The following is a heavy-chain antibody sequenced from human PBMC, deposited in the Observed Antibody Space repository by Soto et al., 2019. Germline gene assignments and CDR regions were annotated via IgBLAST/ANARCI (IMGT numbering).Heavy chain of an antibody. V-gene: IGHV1-24*01. CDR3: ATGSLYDFWSGYYGWFDP. CDR1: GYTLTELS. J-gene: IGHJ5*02. CDR2: FDPEDGET. Sequence: APVKVSCKVSGYTLTELSMHWVRQAPGKGLEWMGGFDPEDGETIYAQKFQGRVTMTEDTSTDTAYMELSSLRSEDTAVYYCATGSLYDFWSGYYGWFDPWGQGTLVTVSS. D-gene: IGHD3-3*01.